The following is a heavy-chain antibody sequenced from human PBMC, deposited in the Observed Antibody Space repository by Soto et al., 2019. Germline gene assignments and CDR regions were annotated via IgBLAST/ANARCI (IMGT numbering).Heavy chain of an antibody. J-gene: IGHJ5*02. D-gene: IGHD6-13*01. CDR3: ASSVSSWSYRTNWFDP. Sequence: SVKVSCKASGYTFTSYGISWVRQAPGQGLEWMGGIIPIFGTANYAQKFQGRVTITADESTSTAYMELSSLRSEDTAVYYCASSVSSWSYRTNWFDPWGQGTLVTVSS. CDR1: GYTFTSYG. CDR2: IIPIFGTA. V-gene: IGHV1-69*13.